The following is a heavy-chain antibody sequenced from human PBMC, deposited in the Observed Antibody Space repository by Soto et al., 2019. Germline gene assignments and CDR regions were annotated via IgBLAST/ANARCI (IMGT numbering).Heavy chain of an antibody. CDR3: ARDIRSPQTPHSGYFYYYYGMDV. J-gene: IGHJ6*02. D-gene: IGHD3-22*01. Sequence: ASVKVSCKASGYTFTSYYMHWVRQAPGQGLEWMGIINTSGGSTSYAQKFQGRVTMTRDTSTSTVYMELSSLRSEDTAVYYCARDIRSPQTPHSGYFYYYYGMDVWGQGTTVTVSS. CDR2: INTSGGST. CDR1: GYTFTSYY. V-gene: IGHV1-46*01.